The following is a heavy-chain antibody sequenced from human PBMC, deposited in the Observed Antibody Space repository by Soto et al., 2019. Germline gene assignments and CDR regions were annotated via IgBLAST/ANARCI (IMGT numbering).Heavy chain of an antibody. V-gene: IGHV4-34*01. D-gene: IGHD3-9*01. Sequence: SETLSLTCAVYGGSFSGYYWSWIRQPPGKGLEWIGEINHSGSTNYNPSLKSRVTISVDTSKNQFSLKLSSVTAADTAVYYCAIRYFDWLPFDYWGQGTLVTVS. CDR2: INHSGST. CDR3: AIRYFDWLPFDY. CDR1: GGSFSGYY. J-gene: IGHJ4*02.